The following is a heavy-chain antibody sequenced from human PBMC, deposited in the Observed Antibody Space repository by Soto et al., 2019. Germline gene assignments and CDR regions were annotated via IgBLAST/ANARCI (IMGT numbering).Heavy chain of an antibody. CDR1: GFTFSSYS. V-gene: IGHV3-21*01. D-gene: IGHD2-15*01. CDR3: ARDRLVAATSAPPYCYYGMDV. J-gene: IGHJ6*02. CDR2: ISSSSRYI. Sequence: PGGSLRLSCATSGFTFSSYSMNWVRQAQGMGLEWVSSISSSSRYIYYADSVRGRFTISRDNAKNSLYLQINSLRAEDTAVYYCARDRLVAATSAPPYCYYGMDVWGQGTTVTVSS.